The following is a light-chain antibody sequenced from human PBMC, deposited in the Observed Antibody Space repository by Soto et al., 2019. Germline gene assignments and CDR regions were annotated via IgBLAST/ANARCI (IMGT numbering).Light chain of an antibody. CDR3: VQFSHFPRT. J-gene: IGKJ1*01. CDR1: QSLVYSDGKTY. CDR2: QIS. Sequence: DIVLTQTPLSSPVTLGQPASISCRSSQSLVYSDGKTYLRWLQQRPGQPLRLLIYQISNRFAGVPDRFSGRGAVTDFTLKISRVEAEDVGVYSCVQFSHFPRTFGQGTKVEIK. V-gene: IGKV2-24*01.